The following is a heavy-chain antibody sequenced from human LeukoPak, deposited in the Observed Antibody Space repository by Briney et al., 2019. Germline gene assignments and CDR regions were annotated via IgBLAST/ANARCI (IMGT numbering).Heavy chain of an antibody. CDR2: ISGSGGST. CDR3: AKDRGYSSSSASVFDY. V-gene: IGHV3-23*01. D-gene: IGHD6-6*01. CDR1: GFTFSSYA. J-gene: IGHJ4*02. Sequence: GGSLRLSYAASGFTFSSYAMSWVRQAPGKGLEWVSAISGSGGSTYYADSVKGRFTISRDNSKNTLYLQMNSLRAEDTAVYYCAKDRGYSSSSASVFDYWGQGTLVTVSS.